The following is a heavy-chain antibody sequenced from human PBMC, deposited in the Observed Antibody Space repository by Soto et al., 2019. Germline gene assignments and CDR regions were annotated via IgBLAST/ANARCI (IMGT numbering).Heavy chain of an antibody. D-gene: IGHD3-16*01. CDR1: GYLFISYG. Sequence: QVLLVQSGGEVKKPGASVKVSCNTSGYLFISYGISWVRQAPGQGPEWMGWINVYSGNTDYAQKFRDRITVTTDTYTSTAYMELRSLRSDDTAVDYCARIKASSMDVWGQGTRVTVSS. J-gene: IGHJ6*02. CDR3: ARIKASSMDV. CDR2: INVYSGNT. V-gene: IGHV1-18*01.